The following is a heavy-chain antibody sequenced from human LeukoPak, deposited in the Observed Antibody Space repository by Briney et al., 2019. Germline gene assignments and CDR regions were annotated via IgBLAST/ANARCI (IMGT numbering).Heavy chain of an antibody. D-gene: IGHD2-15*01. CDR2: INPSGGST. V-gene: IGHV1-46*01. CDR1: GYTFTSYY. CDR3: ARVRYCSGGSCREFDY. Sequence: ASVKVSFKASGYTFTSYYMHWVRQAPGQGLEWVGIINPSGGSTSYAQKFQGRVTMTRDTSTSTVYTELSSLRSEGPAVYCCARVRYCSGGSCREFDYWGQGTLVTVSS. J-gene: IGHJ4*02.